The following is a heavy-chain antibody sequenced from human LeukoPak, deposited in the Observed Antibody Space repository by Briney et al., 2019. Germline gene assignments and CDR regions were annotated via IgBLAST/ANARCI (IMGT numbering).Heavy chain of an antibody. CDR1: GFPFSSYS. CDR2: ISSSRTT. Sequence: GGSLRLSCAASGFPFSSYSMNWVRQAPGQGLEWVSYISSSRTTSYAASVKGRFTISRDTAKNSLYLQMNSLSAEDTAVYYCARDLEGSGSFYRPSYDYWGQGTLVTVSS. J-gene: IGHJ4*02. V-gene: IGHV3-48*01. CDR3: ARDLEGSGSFYRPSYDY. D-gene: IGHD3-10*01.